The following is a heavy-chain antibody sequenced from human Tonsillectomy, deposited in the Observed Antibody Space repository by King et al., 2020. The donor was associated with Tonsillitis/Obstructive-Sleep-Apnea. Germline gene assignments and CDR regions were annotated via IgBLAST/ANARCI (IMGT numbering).Heavy chain of an antibody. V-gene: IGHV1-18*01. CDR2: ISPYNGDT. D-gene: IGHD3-22*01. CDR1: GYTFTNYG. J-gene: IGHJ4*02. Sequence: VQLVESGAEVKKPGASVKVSCKASGYTFTNYGISWVRQAPGQGLEWMGWISPYNGDTNYAQKLQDRVTMTTGTSTSTAYMELRSLRSDDTAVYYCARDSMSHYYDSSAYYTFDYWGQGTLLTVSS. CDR3: ARDSMSHYYDSSAYYTFDY.